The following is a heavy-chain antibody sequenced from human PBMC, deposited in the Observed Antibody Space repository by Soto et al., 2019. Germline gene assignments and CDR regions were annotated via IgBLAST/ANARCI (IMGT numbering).Heavy chain of an antibody. CDR1: GYTFTSYA. Sequence: QVQLVQSGAEVKKPGASVKVSCKASGYTFTSYAMHWVRQAPGQRLEWMGWINAGSGNTKYSQKFQGRVTTTRDTSASTGHMQLSRLRSDDTAVYFCARHPGYTYGYNWGQGALVTLSS. D-gene: IGHD5-18*01. CDR2: INAGSGNT. J-gene: IGHJ4*02. CDR3: ARHPGYTYGYN. V-gene: IGHV1-3*01.